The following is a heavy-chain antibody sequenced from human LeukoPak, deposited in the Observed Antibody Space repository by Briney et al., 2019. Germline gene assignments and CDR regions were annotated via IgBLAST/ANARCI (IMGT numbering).Heavy chain of an antibody. D-gene: IGHD3-16*02. CDR3: ARYVWGSYPTFEDY. CDR1: GGSISSYY. J-gene: IGHJ4*02. CDR2: IYYSGST. Sequence: SETLSLTCTVSGGSISSYYWNWIRQPPGRGLEWIGYIYYSGSTNYNTSLKSRLTISVDTSKNQFSLKLSSVTAAGTAVYYCARYVWGSYPTFEDYWGQGTLVTVSS. V-gene: IGHV4-59*01.